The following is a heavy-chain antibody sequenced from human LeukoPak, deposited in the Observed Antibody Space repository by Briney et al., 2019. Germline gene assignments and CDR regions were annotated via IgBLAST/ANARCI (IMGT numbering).Heavy chain of an antibody. V-gene: IGHV1-46*01. CDR2: INPNGGST. Sequence: ASVKVSCKASGYTFTSYYMHWVRQAPGQGLEWMGIINPNGGSTSYAQKFQGRVTMTRDTSTSTVYMELSSLRSEDTAVYYCARSSQGYYFDYWGRGTLVTVSS. J-gene: IGHJ4*02. D-gene: IGHD6-6*01. CDR1: GYTFTSYY. CDR3: ARSSQGYYFDY.